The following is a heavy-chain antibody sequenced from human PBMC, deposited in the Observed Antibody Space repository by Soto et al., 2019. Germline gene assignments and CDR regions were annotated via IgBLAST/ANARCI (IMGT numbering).Heavy chain of an antibody. CDR1: GGSISSYY. CDR3: AREKDGSGSYYKSSYYYYMDV. CDR2: IYYSGST. V-gene: IGHV4-59*01. Sequence: SETLSLTFTVSGGSISSYYWSWIRQPPGKGLEWIGYIYYSGSTNYNPSLKSRVTISVDTSKNQFSLKLSSVTAADTAVYYCAREKDGSGSYYKSSYYYYMDVWGKGTTVT. D-gene: IGHD3-10*01. J-gene: IGHJ6*03.